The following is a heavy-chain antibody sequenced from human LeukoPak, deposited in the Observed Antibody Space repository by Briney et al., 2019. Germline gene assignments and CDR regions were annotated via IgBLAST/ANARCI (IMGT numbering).Heavy chain of an antibody. CDR3: ARGLGYCSGGSCYMFRYFDY. CDR2: INHSGST. D-gene: IGHD2-15*01. V-gene: IGHV4-34*01. Sequence: SETLSLTCAVHGGSFSGYYWSWIRQPPGKGLEWIGEINHSGSTNYNPSLKSRVTISVDTSKNQFSLKLSSVSAADTAVYYCARGLGYCSGGSCYMFRYFDYWGQGTLVTVSS. J-gene: IGHJ4*02. CDR1: GGSFSGYY.